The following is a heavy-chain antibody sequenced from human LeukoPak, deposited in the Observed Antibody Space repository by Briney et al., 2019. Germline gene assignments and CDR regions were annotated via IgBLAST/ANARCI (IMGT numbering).Heavy chain of an antibody. J-gene: IGHJ4*02. Sequence: SETLSLTCTVSGYSISSGYYWGWIRQPPGKGLEWIGEINHSGSTNYNPSLKSRVTISVDTSKNQFSLKLSSVTAADTAVYYCARRHSSGYFDYWGQGTLVTVSS. CDR1: GYSISSGYY. V-gene: IGHV4-38-2*02. CDR2: INHSGST. CDR3: ARRHSSGYFDY. D-gene: IGHD3-22*01.